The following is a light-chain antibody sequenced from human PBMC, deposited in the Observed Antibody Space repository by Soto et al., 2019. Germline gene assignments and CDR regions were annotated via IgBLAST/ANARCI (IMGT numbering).Light chain of an antibody. CDR2: GAS. V-gene: IGKV3-20*01. Sequence: ETVLTQSPATLSLSPGERATLSCRASQSISSSYLAWYQQRPGQAPRLLIYGASSRATGIPDRFSGSGSGTEFTLTISRLEPEDFAVYYCQQYGSSSWTFGQGTKVDIK. J-gene: IGKJ1*01. CDR3: QQYGSSSWT. CDR1: QSISSSY.